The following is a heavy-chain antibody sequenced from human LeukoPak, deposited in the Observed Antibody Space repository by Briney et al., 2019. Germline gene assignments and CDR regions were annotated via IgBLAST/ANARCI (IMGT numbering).Heavy chain of an antibody. Sequence: GGSLRLSCAASGFTFSSYGMHWVRQAPGKGLEWVAVIWYDGSNKYYADSVKGRLTISRDNSKNTLYLQMNSLRAEDTAVYYCAREIYYYGSGSYNGMDVWVQGTTVTVSS. CDR1: GFTFSSYG. J-gene: IGHJ6*02. CDR2: IWYDGSNK. D-gene: IGHD3-10*01. CDR3: AREIYYYGSGSYNGMDV. V-gene: IGHV3-33*01.